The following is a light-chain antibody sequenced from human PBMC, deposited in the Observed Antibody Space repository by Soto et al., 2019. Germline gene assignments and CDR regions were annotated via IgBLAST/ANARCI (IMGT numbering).Light chain of an antibody. J-gene: IGLJ1*01. V-gene: IGLV2-14*01. Sequence: QSALTQPASVSGSPGQSITISCTGTSSDVGGYNYVSWYQQHPSKAPKLMIYEVSNRPSGVSNRFSGSKSGNTASLTISGLQAEDEADYYCSSYTSSSTLEVFGTGTKLTVL. CDR3: SSYTSSSTLEV. CDR2: EVS. CDR1: SSDVGGYNY.